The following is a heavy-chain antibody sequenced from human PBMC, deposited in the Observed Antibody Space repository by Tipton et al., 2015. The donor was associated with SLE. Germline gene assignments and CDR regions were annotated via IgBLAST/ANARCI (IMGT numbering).Heavy chain of an antibody. CDR3: ARVRYYDSSGYYYPYFDY. D-gene: IGHD3-22*01. Sequence: TLSLTCTVSGGSISSYYWSWIRQPAGKGLEWIGRIYTSGSTNYNPSLTSRVTMSVDTSKNQFSLKLSSVTAADTAVYYCARVRYYDSSGYYYPYFDYWGQGTLVTVSS. V-gene: IGHV4-4*07. CDR2: IYTSGST. J-gene: IGHJ4*02. CDR1: GGSISSYY.